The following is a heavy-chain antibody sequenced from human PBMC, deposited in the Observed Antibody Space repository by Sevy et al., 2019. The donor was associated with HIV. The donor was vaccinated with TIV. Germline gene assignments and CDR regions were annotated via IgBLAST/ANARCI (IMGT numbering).Heavy chain of an antibody. CDR3: AREGGDYAWGSYGDY. V-gene: IGHV3-7*03. D-gene: IGHD3-16*01. CDR2: IKQDGSEK. Sequence: GGCLRLSWAASGFTFSSYWMSWVRQAPGKGLEWVANIKQDGSEKYYVDSVKGRFTISRDNAKNSLYLQMNSLRAEVTAVYYCAREGGDYAWGSYGDYWGQGTLVTVSS. CDR1: GFTFSSYW. J-gene: IGHJ4*02.